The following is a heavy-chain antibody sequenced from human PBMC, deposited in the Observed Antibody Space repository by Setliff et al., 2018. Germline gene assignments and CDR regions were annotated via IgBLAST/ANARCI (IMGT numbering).Heavy chain of an antibody. V-gene: IGHV1-2*04. CDR1: GYTFTGYY. D-gene: IGHD6-25*01. Sequence: ASVKVSCKASGYTFTGYYMHWVRQAPGQGLEWMGWINPNSGGTNYAQKFQGWVTMTRDTSISTAYMDLSRLRSDDTAVYYCARDLYNSGSDYWGQGTLVIVSS. CDR2: INPNSGGT. CDR3: ARDLYNSGSDY. J-gene: IGHJ4*02.